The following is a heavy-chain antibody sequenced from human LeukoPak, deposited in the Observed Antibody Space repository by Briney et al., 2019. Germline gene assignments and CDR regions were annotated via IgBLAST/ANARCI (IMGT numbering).Heavy chain of an antibody. D-gene: IGHD1-1*01. Sequence: PGRSLRLSCAASGFTFSSYAMHWVRQAPGKGLEWVAVISYDGSNKYYADSVKGRFTISRDNSKNTLYLQMNSLRAEDTAVYYCARSPRDSLRPRTNYYGMDVWGQGTTVTVSS. CDR3: ARSPRDSLRPRTNYYGMDV. V-gene: IGHV3-30-3*01. J-gene: IGHJ6*02. CDR1: GFTFSSYA. CDR2: ISYDGSNK.